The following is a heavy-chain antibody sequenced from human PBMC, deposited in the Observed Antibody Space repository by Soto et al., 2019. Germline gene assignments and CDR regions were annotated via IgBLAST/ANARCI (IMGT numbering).Heavy chain of an antibody. Sequence: SVKVSCKASGGTFSSYAISWVRQAPGQGLEWMGGIIPIFGTANYAQKFQGRVTITADESTSTAYMELSSLRSEDTAVYYCARDCSSTSCYYYYGMDVWGQGTTVTVSS. D-gene: IGHD2-2*01. CDR2: IIPIFGTA. CDR1: GGTFSSYA. CDR3: ARDCSSTSCYYYYGMDV. J-gene: IGHJ6*02. V-gene: IGHV1-69*13.